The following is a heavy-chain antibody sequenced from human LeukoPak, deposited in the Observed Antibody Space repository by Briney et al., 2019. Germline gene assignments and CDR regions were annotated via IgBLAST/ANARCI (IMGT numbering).Heavy chain of an antibody. D-gene: IGHD5-18*01. Sequence: GGSLRLSCAASGFTFSSYAMHWVRQAPGKGLEWVAVISYDGSNKYYADSVKGRFTISRDNSKNTLYLQMNSLRAEDTAVYYCASGGCNYGRYYFDYWGQGILVTVSS. CDR3: ASGGCNYGRYYFDY. V-gene: IGHV3-30-3*01. CDR1: GFTFSSYA. J-gene: IGHJ4*02. CDR2: ISYDGSNK.